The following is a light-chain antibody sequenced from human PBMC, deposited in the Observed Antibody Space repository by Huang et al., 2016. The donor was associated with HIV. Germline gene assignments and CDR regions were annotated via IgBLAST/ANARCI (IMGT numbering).Light chain of an antibody. CDR1: QSVSSN. V-gene: IGKV3-15*01. Sequence: EIVLTQSPATLSVSPGERATLSCRASQSVSSNFAWYQQKPGQAPRLLILGASTRATGIPARFSGSGSGTEFTLTISSLQSEDFAVYYCQQYNNWPPWTFGQGTKVEIK. CDR2: GAS. CDR3: QQYNNWPPWT. J-gene: IGKJ1*01.